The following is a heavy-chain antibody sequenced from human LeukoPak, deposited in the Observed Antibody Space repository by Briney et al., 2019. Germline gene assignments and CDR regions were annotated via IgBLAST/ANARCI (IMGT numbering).Heavy chain of an antibody. J-gene: IGHJ5*02. D-gene: IGHD3-22*01. CDR2: IYYSGST. CDR1: GGSISSGGYY. CDR3: ARGDYDLNWFDA. V-gene: IGHV4-31*03. Sequence: SETLSLTCTVSGGSISSGGYYWSWIRQHPGKGLEWIGYIYYSGSTYYNPSLKSRVTISVDTSKNQFSLKLSSGTAADTAVYYCARGDYDLNWFDAWGQGTLVSASS.